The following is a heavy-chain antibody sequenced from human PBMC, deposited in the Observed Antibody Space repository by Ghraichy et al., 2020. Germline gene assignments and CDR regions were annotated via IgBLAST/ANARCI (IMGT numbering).Heavy chain of an antibody. CDR3: ARAKYYYDSSGYSNFVMDV. CDR2: IGTDGDP. CDR1: GFTFSSYD. D-gene: IGHD3-22*01. Sequence: LSLTCAASGFTFSSYDMHWVRQATGKGLEWVSAIGTDGDPNYPGSVKGRFTISRENAKNSLYLQMNSLRAGDTAVYYCARAKYYYDSSGYSNFVMDVWGQGTTVTVSS. J-gene: IGHJ6*02. V-gene: IGHV3-13*05.